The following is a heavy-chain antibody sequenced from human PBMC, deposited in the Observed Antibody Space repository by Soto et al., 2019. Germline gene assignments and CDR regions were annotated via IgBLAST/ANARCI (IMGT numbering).Heavy chain of an antibody. CDR3: ARGYDIWSGRSFGMDV. Sequence: QVQMVQSGGEVKKPGASVKVSCKTSGYTFTDYGISWVRQAPGQGLEWMGWINTYNDKTDYTQKLQARVTLTTDTATTKAYMELRSLTSDDTAVYFCARGYDIWSGRSFGMDVWGQGTTIIVSS. CDR2: INTYNDKT. CDR1: GYTFTDYG. J-gene: IGHJ6*02. V-gene: IGHV1-18*01. D-gene: IGHD3-3*01.